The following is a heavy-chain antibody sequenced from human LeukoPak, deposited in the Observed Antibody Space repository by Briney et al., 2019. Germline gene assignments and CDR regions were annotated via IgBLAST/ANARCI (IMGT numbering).Heavy chain of an antibody. CDR1: GFTFSSYG. CDR2: IRYDGSNK. D-gene: IGHD6-13*01. Sequence: GGSLRPSCAASGFTFSSYGMHWVRQASGKGLEWVAFIRYDGSNKYYADSVKGRFTISRDNSKNTLYLQMNSLRAEDTAVYYCAKDLIAAAGTNLDYWGQGTLVTVSS. CDR3: AKDLIAAAGTNLDY. V-gene: IGHV3-30*02. J-gene: IGHJ4*02.